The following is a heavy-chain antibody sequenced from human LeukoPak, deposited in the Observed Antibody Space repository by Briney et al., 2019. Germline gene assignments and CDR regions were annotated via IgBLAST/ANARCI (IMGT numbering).Heavy chain of an antibody. V-gene: IGHV4-39*01. Sequence: SETLSLTCAVSGGSVSSSTYYWGWIRQPPGKGLEWIGNIYYTGSSYYNPSLKSRVTMSVDTSKNQFSLKMNSVTAADTAVYYCARLSKGRYFDYIFDFWGQGTLLTASS. D-gene: IGHD3-9*01. CDR2: IYYTGSS. CDR3: ARLSKGRYFDYIFDF. J-gene: IGHJ4*02. CDR1: GGSVSSSTYY.